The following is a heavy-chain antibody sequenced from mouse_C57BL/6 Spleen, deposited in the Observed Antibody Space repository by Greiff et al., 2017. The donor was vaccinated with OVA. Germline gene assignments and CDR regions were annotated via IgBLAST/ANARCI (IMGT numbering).Heavy chain of an antibody. CDR2: IDPSDSYT. CDR1: GYTFTSYW. Sequence: QVQLQQPGAELVMPGASVKLSCKASGYTFTSYWMHWVKQRPGQGLEWIGEIDPSDSYTNYNQKFKGKSTLTVDKSSSTAYMQLSSLTSADSAVYYCARRGYDEGPWFAYWGQGTLVTVSA. D-gene: IGHD2-2*01. CDR3: ARRGYDEGPWFAY. V-gene: IGHV1-69*01. J-gene: IGHJ3*01.